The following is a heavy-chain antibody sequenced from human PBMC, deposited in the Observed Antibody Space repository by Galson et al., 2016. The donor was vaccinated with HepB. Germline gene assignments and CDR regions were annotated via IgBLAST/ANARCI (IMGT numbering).Heavy chain of an antibody. J-gene: IGHJ5*02. V-gene: IGHV1-69*15. CDR1: GGSFSALA. D-gene: IGHD3-16*02. Sequence: VKVSCKASGGSFSALALSWVRQAPGQGLEWMGMIIPIFHTTTYAEKFQGRVTITADESTTTVHMELTSLRHDDTAVYYCARGASGSYRWFDPWGQGSLVTVSA. CDR2: IIPIFHTT. CDR3: ARGASGSYRWFDP.